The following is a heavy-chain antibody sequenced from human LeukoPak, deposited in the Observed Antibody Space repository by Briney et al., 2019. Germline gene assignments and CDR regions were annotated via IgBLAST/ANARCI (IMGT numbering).Heavy chain of an antibody. J-gene: IGHJ4*02. V-gene: IGHV4-34*01. CDR1: GGSFSGYY. Sequence: SETLSLTCAVYGGSFSGYYWSWIRQPPGKGLEWIGEINHSGSTNYNPSLKSRVTISVNTSKNQFSLKLSSVTAADTAVYYCARRTAMVRGPLDYWGQGTLVTVSS. D-gene: IGHD3-10*01. CDR2: INHSGST. CDR3: ARRTAMVRGPLDY.